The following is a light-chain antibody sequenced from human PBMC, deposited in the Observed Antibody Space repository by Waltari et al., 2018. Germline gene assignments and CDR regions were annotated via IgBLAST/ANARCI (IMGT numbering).Light chain of an antibody. V-gene: IGLV2-8*01. CDR1: GRDVGTFNL. J-gene: IGLJ1*01. Sequence: QSPLPKPPSAPAPPAPPFTIPCTGTGRDVGTFNLVSWYQQRPGKAPKLLMFELNQRPSGVSSRFSGSKSANAASLTISGLQAEDEGDYYCGSYTVTNNLYVFGTGTKVTVL. CDR2: ELN. CDR3: GSYTVTNNLYV.